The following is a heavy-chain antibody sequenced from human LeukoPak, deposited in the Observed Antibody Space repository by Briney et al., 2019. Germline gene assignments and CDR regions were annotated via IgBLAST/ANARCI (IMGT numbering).Heavy chain of an antibody. CDR1: GGSTTPYY. D-gene: IGHD6-13*01. CDR2: MFYSGGT. J-gene: IGHJ5*02. V-gene: IGHV4-59*08. CDR3: ARHSSASSWYDS. Sequence: SETLSLTCTVSGGSTTPYYWTWIRQPPGKGLEWIGYMFYSGGTNYNPSLKSRVIMSVDTSKNQFSLKLSSVTAADTAVYYCARHSSASSWYDSWGQGILVTVSS.